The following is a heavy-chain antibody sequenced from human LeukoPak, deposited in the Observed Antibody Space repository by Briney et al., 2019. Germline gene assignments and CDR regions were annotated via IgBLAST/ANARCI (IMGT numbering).Heavy chain of an antibody. CDR3: ARDAAVQQLGYYYYYMDV. D-gene: IGHD6-13*01. Sequence: GASVKVSCKASGYTFTSYAMHWVRQAPGQRLEWMGWINAGNGNTKYSQEFQGRVTITRDTSASTAYMELSSLRSEDMAVYYCARDAAVQQLGYYYYYMDVWGKGTTVTVSS. CDR1: GYTFTSYA. V-gene: IGHV1-3*03. CDR2: INAGNGNT. J-gene: IGHJ6*03.